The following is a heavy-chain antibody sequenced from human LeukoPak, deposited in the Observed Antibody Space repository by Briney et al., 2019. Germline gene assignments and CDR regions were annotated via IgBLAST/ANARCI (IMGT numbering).Heavy chain of an antibody. CDR3: ASDGRYCSGGSCYSY. Sequence: VEVSCKASGGTFSSYAISWVRQAPGQGLEWMGRIIPIFGTANYAQKFQGRVTITTDESTSTAYMELSSLRSEDTAVYYCASDGRYCSGGSCYSYWGQGTLVTVSS. CDR2: IIPIFGTA. J-gene: IGHJ4*02. V-gene: IGHV1-69*05. CDR1: GGTFSSYA. D-gene: IGHD2-15*01.